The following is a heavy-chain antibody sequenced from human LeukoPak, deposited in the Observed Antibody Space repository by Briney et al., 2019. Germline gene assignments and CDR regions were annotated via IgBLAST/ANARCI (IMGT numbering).Heavy chain of an antibody. Sequence: ASVKVSCKASGGTFSSYAISWVRQAPGQGLEWMGGIIPIFGTANYAQKFQGRVTITADKSTSTAYMELSSLRSEDTAVYYCASTAVAGIPNFDYWGQGTLVTVSS. CDR1: GGTFSSYA. V-gene: IGHV1-69*06. D-gene: IGHD6-19*01. CDR2: IIPIFGTA. J-gene: IGHJ4*02. CDR3: ASTAVAGIPNFDY.